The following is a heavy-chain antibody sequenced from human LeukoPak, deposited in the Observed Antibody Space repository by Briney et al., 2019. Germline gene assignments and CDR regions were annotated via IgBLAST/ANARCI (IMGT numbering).Heavy chain of an antibody. CDR2: FDPEDGET. V-gene: IGHV1-24*01. Sequence: ASVKVSCKASGYTFTSYGISWVRQAPGQGLEWMGGFDPEDGETIYAQKFQGRVTMTEDTSTDTAYMELSSLRSEDTAVYYCARQTGDSPYYHGMDVWGQGTTVTVSS. J-gene: IGHJ6*02. D-gene: IGHD7-27*01. CDR1: GYTFTSYG. CDR3: ARQTGDSPYYHGMDV.